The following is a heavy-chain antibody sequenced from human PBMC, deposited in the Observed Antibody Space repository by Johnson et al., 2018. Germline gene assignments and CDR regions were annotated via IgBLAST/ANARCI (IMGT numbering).Heavy chain of an antibody. Sequence: QVQLVESGAEVTKXGSSVKVXCKASGGTFSSYAISWVRQAPGQGLEWMGGIIPIFGPANYAQKFQGRVTITADESTSTAYMELSSLRSEDTAVYYCARDRTSIKSGPAEYFQHWGQGTLVTVSS. CDR3: ARDRTSIKSGPAEYFQH. CDR1: GGTFSSYA. V-gene: IGHV1-69*01. J-gene: IGHJ1*01. D-gene: IGHD3-3*01. CDR2: IIPIFGPA.